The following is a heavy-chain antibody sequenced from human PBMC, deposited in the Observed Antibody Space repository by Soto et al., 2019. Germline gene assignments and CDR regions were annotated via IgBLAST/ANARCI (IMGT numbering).Heavy chain of an antibody. CDR1: GGSISSYY. V-gene: IGHV4-59*01. CDR2: IYYSGST. D-gene: IGHD4-17*01. Sequence: QVQLQESGPGLVKPSETLSLTCTVPGGSISSYYWSWIRQPPGKGLEWIGYIYYSGSTNYNPSLKSRVTISVDTSKNQFSLKLSSVTAADTAVYYCASAGLYGDYAFDIWGQGTMVTVSS. CDR3: ASAGLYGDYAFDI. J-gene: IGHJ3*02.